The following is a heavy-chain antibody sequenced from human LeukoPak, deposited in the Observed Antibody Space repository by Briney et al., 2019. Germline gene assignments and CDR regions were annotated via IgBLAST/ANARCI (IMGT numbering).Heavy chain of an antibody. CDR2: IYTSGST. V-gene: IGHV4-61*02. J-gene: IGHJ4*02. Sequence: PSETLSLTCTVSGGSISSGSYYWSWLRQPAGKGLEWSGRIYTSGSTNYNPSLKSRVTISVDTSKNQFSLKLSSVTAADTAVYYCARARDSSGYYYYWGQGTLVTVSS. CDR1: GGSISSGSYY. D-gene: IGHD3-22*01. CDR3: ARARDSSGYYYY.